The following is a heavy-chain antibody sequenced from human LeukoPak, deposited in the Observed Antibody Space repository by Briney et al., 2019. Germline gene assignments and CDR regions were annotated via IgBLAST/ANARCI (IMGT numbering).Heavy chain of an antibody. D-gene: IGHD2-21*02. V-gene: IGHV3-74*01. CDR1: GFTFSSYW. J-gene: IGHJ4*02. CDR3: ARGHIVVVTAPDY. CDR2: INSDGSST. Sequence: GGSLRLSCAASGFTFSSYWMNWVRQAPGKGLVWVSRINSDGSSTNYADSVKGRFTISRDNAKNTLYLQMNSLRAEDTAVYYCARGHIVVVTAPDYWGQGTLVTVSS.